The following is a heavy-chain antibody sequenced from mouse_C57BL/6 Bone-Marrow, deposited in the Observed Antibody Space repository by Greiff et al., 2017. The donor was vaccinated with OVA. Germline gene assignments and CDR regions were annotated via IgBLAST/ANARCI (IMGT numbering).Heavy chain of an antibody. V-gene: IGHV5-6*02. CDR1: GFTFSSYG. J-gene: IGHJ2*01. CDR3: ARRKVITTVVAPFDY. CDR2: ISSGGSYT. D-gene: IGHD1-1*01. Sequence: EVKLVESGGDLVKPGGSLKLSCAASGFTFSSYGMSWVRQTPDKRLEWVATISSGGSYTYYPDSVKGRFTISRDNAKNTLYLQMSSLKSEDTAMYYCARRKVITTVVAPFDYWGQGTTLTVSS.